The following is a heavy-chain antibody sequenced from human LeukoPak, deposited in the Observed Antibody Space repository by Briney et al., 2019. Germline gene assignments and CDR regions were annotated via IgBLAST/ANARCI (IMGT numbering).Heavy chain of an antibody. Sequence: SETLTLTCSVSGGSISGHYWNWIRQPPGQGLEWIGYTYSSGSTNYNPSLKSRLTISVDTPKNQFSLKLTSVTAADTAVYYCARLGYTNGWGNDYWGQGTLVTVSS. CDR1: GGSISGHY. D-gene: IGHD2-8*01. CDR2: TYSSGST. J-gene: IGHJ4*02. V-gene: IGHV4-59*11. CDR3: ARLGYTNGWGNDY.